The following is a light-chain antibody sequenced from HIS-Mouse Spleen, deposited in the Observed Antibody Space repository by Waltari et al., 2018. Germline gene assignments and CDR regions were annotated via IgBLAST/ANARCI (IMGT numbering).Light chain of an antibody. V-gene: IGLV3-19*01. CDR1: SLRSYY. CDR3: CSYAGSSTWV. CDR2: GKN. J-gene: IGLJ3*02. Sequence: SSELTQDPAVSVALGQTVRITCQGDSLRSYYASWYQQKPGQAPVLVIYGKNNRPSGVSNRFSGSKSGNTASLTISGLQAEDEADYYCCSYAGSSTWVFGGGT.